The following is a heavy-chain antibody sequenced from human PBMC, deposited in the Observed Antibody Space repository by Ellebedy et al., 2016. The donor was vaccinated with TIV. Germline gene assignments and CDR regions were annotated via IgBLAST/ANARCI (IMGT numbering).Heavy chain of an antibody. V-gene: IGHV3-23*01. D-gene: IGHD1-26*01. J-gene: IGHJ5*02. CDR1: GFTFSSYA. Sequence: GGSLRLSXAASGFTFSSYAMSWVRQAPGKGLEWVSSISGRGSTYYADSVKGRFIVSRDNSKNTLYLQMNSLRAEDTAVYYCSTGSYFGRGAWGQGTLVTVSS. CDR2: ISGRGST. CDR3: STGSYFGRGA.